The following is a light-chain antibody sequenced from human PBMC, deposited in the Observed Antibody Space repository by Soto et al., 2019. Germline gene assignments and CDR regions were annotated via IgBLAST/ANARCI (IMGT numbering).Light chain of an antibody. CDR1: QSVSSN. J-gene: IGKJ1*01. CDR3: QQYNNWPPT. CDR2: GAS. V-gene: IGKV3-15*01. Sequence: EIVMTQSPATLSVSPGERATLSCRASQSVSSNLAWYQQKPGQAPRLLIYGASTRATGIPARLSGSGSGTEFTLTISSLQSEDFAVYYCQQYNNWPPTFGQGTKV.